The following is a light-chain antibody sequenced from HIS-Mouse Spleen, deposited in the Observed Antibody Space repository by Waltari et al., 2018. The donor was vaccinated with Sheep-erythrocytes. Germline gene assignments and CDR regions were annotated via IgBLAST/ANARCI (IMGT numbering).Light chain of an antibody. CDR3: MIWHSSAWV. CDR1: SVINVGTYR. CDR2: YKSDSDK. J-gene: IGLJ3*02. V-gene: IGLV5-45*03. Sequence: QAVLTQPSSLSASPGASASLTCTLRSVINVGTYRIYWYQQKPGSPPQDLLRYKSDSDKQQGSGVPSRFSGSKDASANAGILLISGLQSEDEADYYCMIWHSSAWVFGGGTKLTVL.